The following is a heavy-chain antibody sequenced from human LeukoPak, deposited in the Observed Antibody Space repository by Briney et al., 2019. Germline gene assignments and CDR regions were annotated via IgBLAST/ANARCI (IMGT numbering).Heavy chain of an antibody. J-gene: IGHJ4*02. CDR3: ARGDFWSGYQNYFDY. D-gene: IGHD3-3*01. CDR2: FNPSGGST. Sequence: ASVNVSCKASGYTFTSYYMHWVRQAPGQGLEWMGIFNPSGGSTSYAQKFQGRVTMTRDTSTSTVYMELSSLRSEDTAVYYCARGDFWSGYQNYFDYWGQGTLVTVSS. CDR1: GYTFTSYY. V-gene: IGHV1-46*01.